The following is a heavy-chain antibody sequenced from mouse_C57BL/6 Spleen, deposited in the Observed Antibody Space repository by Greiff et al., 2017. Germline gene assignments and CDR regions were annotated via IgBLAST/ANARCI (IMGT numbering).Heavy chain of an antibody. Sequence: VQLQQSGAELMKPGASVKLSCKATGYTFTGYWIEWVKQRPGHGLEWIGEILPGSGSTNYNEKFKGKATFTADTSSNTAYVQLSSLTTEDSAIYYCARDSSGYYYALDDWGQRTSVTVSS. D-gene: IGHD3-2*02. V-gene: IGHV1-9*01. CDR3: ARDSSGYYYALDD. J-gene: IGHJ4*01. CDR2: ILPGSGST. CDR1: GYTFTGYW.